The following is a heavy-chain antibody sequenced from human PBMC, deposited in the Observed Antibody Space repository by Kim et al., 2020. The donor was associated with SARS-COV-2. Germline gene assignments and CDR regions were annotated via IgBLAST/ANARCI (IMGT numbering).Heavy chain of an antibody. CDR3: ARRSKGVPGGYDAMDF. CDR2: IWSDGSNK. D-gene: IGHD5-12*01. V-gene: IGHV3-33*01. J-gene: IGHJ6*02. Sequence: GGSLRLSCAASGFTFSSNGMHWVRQAPGKGLEWVAVIWSDGSNKYYEDSVTGRFTISRDNSKNTRYLQMDSLRAEDTAVYYCARRSKGVPGGYDAMDFWGQGTTVTVSS. CDR1: GFTFSSNG.